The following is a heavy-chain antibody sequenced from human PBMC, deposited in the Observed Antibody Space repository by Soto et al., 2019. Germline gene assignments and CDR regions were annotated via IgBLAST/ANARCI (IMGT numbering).Heavy chain of an antibody. CDR3: AITYYGFDV. V-gene: IGHV3-64*01. CDR1: GFSFSSYD. D-gene: IGHD3-16*01. J-gene: IGHJ6*04. CDR2: VSRNGINT. Sequence: EEQLVQSGGGLVQPGGSLRLSCAASGFSFSSYDLFWVRQAPGKGLEYVSAVSRNGINTYYANSVKGRFTISRDNSKNILYPQMGTLRAEDMVVYYCAITYYGFDVWGKGTRVIVSS.